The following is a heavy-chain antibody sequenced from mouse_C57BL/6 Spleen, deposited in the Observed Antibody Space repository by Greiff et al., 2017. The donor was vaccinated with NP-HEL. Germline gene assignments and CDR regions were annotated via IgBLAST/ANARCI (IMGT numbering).Heavy chain of an antibody. V-gene: IGHV5-6*01. CDR2: ISSGGSYT. J-gene: IGHJ4*01. CDR3: ARHEDYGNLYAMDY. CDR1: GFTFSSYG. Sequence: EVQGVESGGDLVKPGGSLKLSCAASGFTFSSYGMSWVRQTPDKRLEWVATISSGGSYTYYPDSVKGRFTISRDNAKNTLYMQMSSLKSEDTAMYYCARHEDYGNLYAMDYWGQGTSVTVSS. D-gene: IGHD2-1*01.